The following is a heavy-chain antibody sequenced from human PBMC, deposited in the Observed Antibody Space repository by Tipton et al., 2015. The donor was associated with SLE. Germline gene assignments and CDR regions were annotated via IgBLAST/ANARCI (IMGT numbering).Heavy chain of an antibody. CDR1: RGSIGSSSYY. CDR3: ARDEYRYDATGYHLLGHFDF. J-gene: IGHJ4*02. D-gene: IGHD3-22*01. Sequence: TLSLTCTVSRGSIGSSSYYWGWIRQSPGMRLEWVGSIRYSGSTYYNPSLKSRGTISLDTSKNQFSLKLSSVTAADTAVYYCARDEYRYDATGYHLLGHFDFWGQGTLVTVSS. CDR2: IRYSGST. V-gene: IGHV4-39*07.